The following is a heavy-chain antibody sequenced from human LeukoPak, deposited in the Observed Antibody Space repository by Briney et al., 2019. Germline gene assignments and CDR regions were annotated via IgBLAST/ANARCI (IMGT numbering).Heavy chain of an antibody. J-gene: IGHJ6*02. Sequence: SETLSLTCSVSGGSITSYYWSWVRQPPGKGLEWIAYSHSNGDTNYNPSLKSRVTISVDTSKNQFSLKLSSVTAADTAVYYCARDRRYYYGMDVWGQGTTVTVSS. CDR2: SHSNGDT. CDR3: ARDRRYYYGMDV. V-gene: IGHV4-59*12. CDR1: GGSITSYY.